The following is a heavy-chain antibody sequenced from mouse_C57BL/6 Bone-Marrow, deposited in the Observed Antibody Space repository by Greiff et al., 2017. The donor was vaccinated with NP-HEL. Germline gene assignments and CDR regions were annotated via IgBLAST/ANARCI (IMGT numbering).Heavy chain of an antibody. J-gene: IGHJ1*03. Sequence: EVQLQQSGTVLARPGASVKMSCKTSGYTFTSYWMHWVKPRPGQGLEWIGAIYPGNSDTSYNQKFKGKAKLTAVTSASTAYMELSSLTNEDSAVYYCTSGGMFDYDGAPDFDVWGTGTTVTVSS. CDR1: GYTFTSYW. CDR3: TSGGMFDYDGAPDFDV. CDR2: IYPGNSDT. V-gene: IGHV1-5*01. D-gene: IGHD2-4*01.